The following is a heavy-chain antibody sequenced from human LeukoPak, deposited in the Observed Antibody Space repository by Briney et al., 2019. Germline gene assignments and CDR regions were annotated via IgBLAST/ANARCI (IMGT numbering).Heavy chain of an antibody. J-gene: IGHJ3*02. CDR3: ARDPGFSAFDI. Sequence: GGSLRLPCAASGFTFSRSWMTWVRQAPGKGLEFVANINQDGGVKKYVDFVRGRFTISRDNAKNSLYLQMNSLRAEDTAVYYCARDPGFSAFDIWGQGTMVTVSS. CDR1: GFTFSRSW. V-gene: IGHV3-7*01. D-gene: IGHD6-25*01. CDR2: INQDGGVK.